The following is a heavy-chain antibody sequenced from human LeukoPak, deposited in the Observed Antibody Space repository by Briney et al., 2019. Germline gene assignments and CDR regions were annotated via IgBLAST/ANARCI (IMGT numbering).Heavy chain of an antibody. CDR3: VKDLRYESSGSVLEY. V-gene: IGHV3-43*01. Sequence: PGGSLRLSCVPSGFTFEFYTMLWARGSPGKTLVGVSLVNWHGTAYYTDSVKGRFTISRDNSKNSLFLQMENLRSEDTAVYYCVKDLRYESSGSVLEYWGQGTLVTVSS. D-gene: IGHD3-22*01. CDR1: GFTFEFYT. J-gene: IGHJ4*02. CDR2: VNWHGTA.